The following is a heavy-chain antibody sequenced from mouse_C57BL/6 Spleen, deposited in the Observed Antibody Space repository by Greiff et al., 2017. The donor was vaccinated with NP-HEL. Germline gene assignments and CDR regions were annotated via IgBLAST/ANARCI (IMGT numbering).Heavy chain of an antibody. D-gene: IGHD1-1*01. V-gene: IGHV2-2*01. Sequence: VKLMESGPGLVQPSQSLSITCTVSGFSLTSYGVHWVRQSPGKGLEWLGVIWSGGSTDYNAAFISRLSISKDNSKSQVFFKMNSLQADDTAIYYCARKMDYGSSYEFDVWGTGTTVTVSS. CDR3: ARKMDYGSSYEFDV. CDR1: GFSLTSYG. CDR2: IWSGGST. J-gene: IGHJ1*03.